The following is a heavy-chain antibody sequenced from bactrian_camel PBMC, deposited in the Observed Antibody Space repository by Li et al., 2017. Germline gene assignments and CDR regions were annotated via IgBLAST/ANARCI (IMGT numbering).Heavy chain of an antibody. J-gene: IGHJ7*01. CDR2: IYTGGGRT. CDR1: GDTSSSNC. V-gene: IGHV3S31*01. D-gene: IGHD2*01. Sequence: DVQLVESGGGLVQPGGSLRLACTASGDTSSSNCMGWFRQSPGKEREGVAAIYTGGGRTYYADSVKGRFTISHDNAKNTVYLQMNNLKPEDTAIYYCAARACSSSYCFCSNVYYGMDHWGKGTQVTVS.